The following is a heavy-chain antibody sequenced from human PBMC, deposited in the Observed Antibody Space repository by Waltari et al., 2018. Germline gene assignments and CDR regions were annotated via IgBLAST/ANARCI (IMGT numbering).Heavy chain of an antibody. CDR3: AKSAVGNVFDM. Sequence: EVQLVESGGGLVQPGGSLRLSCAASGFIFSDHHMDGVRPAPRRDGGREGAGKGLDGVGRSRNKAASYTTEYAASVKGRFTISRDDSKNSLYLQMNSMKTEDTAVYYCAKSAVGNVFDMWGQGTVVTVSS. CDR2: SRNKAASYTT. D-gene: IGHD6-13*01. V-gene: IGHV3-72*01. CDR1: GFIFSDHH. J-gene: IGHJ3*02.